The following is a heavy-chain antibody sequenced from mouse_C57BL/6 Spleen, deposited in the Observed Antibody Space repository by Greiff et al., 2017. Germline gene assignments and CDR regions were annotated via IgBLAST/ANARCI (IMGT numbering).Heavy chain of an antibody. CDR1: GFTFSDYG. D-gene: IGHD2-3*01. CDR2: ISSGSSTI. V-gene: IGHV5-17*01. J-gene: IGHJ4*01. CDR3: ARILDGYYVGAMDY. Sequence: EVKLVESGGGLVKPGGSLKLSCAASGFTFSDYGMHWVRQAPEKGLEWVAYISSGSSTIYYAVTVKGRFTISRDNAKNTLFLQMTSLRSEDTAMYYCARILDGYYVGAMDYWGQGTSVTVSS.